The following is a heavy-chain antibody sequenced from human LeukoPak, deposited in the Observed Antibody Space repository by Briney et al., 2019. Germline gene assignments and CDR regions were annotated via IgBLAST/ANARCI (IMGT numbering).Heavy chain of an antibody. V-gene: IGHV3-13*04. CDR3: ARRRYGLGSYSDAFDI. CDR1: GFTFISSD. CDR2: IDTAGGT. J-gene: IGHJ3*02. D-gene: IGHD3-10*01. Sequence: GGSLRLSCAASGFTFISSDMHWVRQPTGKGLEWVSGIDTAGGTYYAGSVKGRFTISRENAKNSLSLQMNSLRAGDTAVYYCARRRYGLGSYSDAFDIWGQGTMVTVSS.